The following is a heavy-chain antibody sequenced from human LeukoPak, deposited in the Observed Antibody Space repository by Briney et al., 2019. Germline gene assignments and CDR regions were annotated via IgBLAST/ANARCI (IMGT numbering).Heavy chain of an antibody. CDR1: GFTFSSYS. V-gene: IGHV3-21*01. Sequence: GGSLRLSCAASGFTFSSYSMNWVRQAPGKGLEWVSSISSSSSYIYYADSVKGRFTISRDNAKNSLYLQMNSPRAEDTAVYYCARGHYGDYGGYYFDYWGQGTLVTVSS. D-gene: IGHD4-17*01. CDR3: ARGHYGDYGGYYFDY. J-gene: IGHJ4*02. CDR2: ISSSSSYI.